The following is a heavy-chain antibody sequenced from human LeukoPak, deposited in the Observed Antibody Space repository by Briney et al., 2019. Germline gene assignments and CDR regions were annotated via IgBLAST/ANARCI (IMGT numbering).Heavy chain of an antibody. D-gene: IGHD2-15*01. CDR3: ARGGCSGGSCYTANREGDQYYYYGMDV. Sequence: GGSLRLSCAASGFTVSSNYMSWVRQAPGKGLEWVSVIYSGGSTYYADSVKGRFTISRDYSKNTLYLQMNSLRAEDTAVYYCARGGCSGGSCYTANREGDQYYYYGMDVWGQGTTVTVSS. CDR1: GFTVSSNY. V-gene: IGHV3-53*01. J-gene: IGHJ6*02. CDR2: IYSGGST.